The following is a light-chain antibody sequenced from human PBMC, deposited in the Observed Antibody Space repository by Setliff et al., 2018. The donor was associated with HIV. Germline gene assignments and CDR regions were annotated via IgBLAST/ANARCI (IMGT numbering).Light chain of an antibody. J-gene: IGLJ1*01. CDR3: SSYAITNTLP. CDR2: EVR. Sequence: ALTQPASVSGSPGQSITISCTGTSGDVGGYNYVSWYQQHPGKAPKLIIYEVRNRPSGVSNRFSGSKSGNTASLTISGLRAEDEADYYCSSYAITNTLPFGTGTKVTVL. V-gene: IGLV2-14*01. CDR1: SGDVGGYNY.